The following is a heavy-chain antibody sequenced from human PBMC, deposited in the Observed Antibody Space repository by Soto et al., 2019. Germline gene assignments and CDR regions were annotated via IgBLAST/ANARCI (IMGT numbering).Heavy chain of an antibody. V-gene: IGHV4-34*01. J-gene: IGHJ3*02. CDR1: GGSFSGYY. Sequence: ETLSLTCAVYGGSFSGYYWSWIRQPPGKGLEWIGEINQSGSTNYNPSLKSRVTISVDTSKNQFSLTLSSVTAADTAVYYCARGLPFGVVVIQGVNAFDIWGQGTMVTVSS. D-gene: IGHD2-15*01. CDR3: ARGLPFGVVVIQGVNAFDI. CDR2: INQSGST.